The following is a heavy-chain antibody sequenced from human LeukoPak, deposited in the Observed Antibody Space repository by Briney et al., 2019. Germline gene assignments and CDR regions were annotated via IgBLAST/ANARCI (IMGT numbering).Heavy chain of an antibody. CDR2: ISGRGGST. Sequence: PGGSLRLSCAASGFTFGSYAMSWVRQAPGKGLEWVSAISGRGGSTYFADSVKGRFTVSRDNSKNTLYLQMNSLRAEDTALYYCAKGAREAFYDFWSGSSHFDYWGQGTLVTVSS. J-gene: IGHJ4*02. D-gene: IGHD3-3*01. CDR3: AKGAREAFYDFWSGSSHFDY. V-gene: IGHV3-23*01. CDR1: GFTFGSYA.